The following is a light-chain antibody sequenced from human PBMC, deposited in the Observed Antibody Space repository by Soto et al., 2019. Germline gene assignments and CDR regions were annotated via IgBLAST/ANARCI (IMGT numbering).Light chain of an antibody. Sequence: QSALTQPASVSGSPGQSITISCTGTRSDIGAYAYVSWYQQYPGKAPKLMLYHVRSRPSGVSNRFSGSKSGNTASLIISGLQPEDEADYYCSSLTTSSTWVFGGGTKLTVL. CDR3: SSLTTSSTWV. V-gene: IGLV2-14*03. CDR2: HVR. J-gene: IGLJ3*02. CDR1: RSDIGAYAY.